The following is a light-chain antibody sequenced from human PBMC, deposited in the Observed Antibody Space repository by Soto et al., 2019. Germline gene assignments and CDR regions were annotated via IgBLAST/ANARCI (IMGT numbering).Light chain of an antibody. J-gene: IGKJ4*01. V-gene: IGKV3-20*01. Sequence: EIVLTQSPGTLSLSPGESTTLSCRASQSVGRNFLPWYQQKPGRAPRLLIHGASYRATGIPDRFSGSGSETDFTLTISRLEPEDSAVYYCHQYAASPLTFGGGTKVEIK. CDR2: GAS. CDR1: QSVGRNF. CDR3: HQYAASPLT.